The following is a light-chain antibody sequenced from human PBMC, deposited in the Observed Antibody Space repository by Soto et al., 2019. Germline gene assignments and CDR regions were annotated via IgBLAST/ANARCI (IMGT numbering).Light chain of an antibody. CDR1: SSDVGGYNY. V-gene: IGLV2-14*01. CDR3: CSYADKYTYV. CDR2: EVS. Sequence: QSALTQPASVSGSPGQSITISCTGTSSDVGGYNYDSWCQQHPGKAPKLMIYEVSSRPSGISNRFSDSKSGNTASLTISGLQADDEADYYCCSYADKYTYVFGTGTKVTVL. J-gene: IGLJ1*01.